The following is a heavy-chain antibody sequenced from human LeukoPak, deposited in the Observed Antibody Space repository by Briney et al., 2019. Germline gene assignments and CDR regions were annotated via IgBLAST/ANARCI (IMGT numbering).Heavy chain of an antibody. CDR1: GFTFRNHG. CDR3: AKALTSGWYLDAFNI. D-gene: IGHD6-19*01. Sequence: PGGSLRLSCAASGFTFRNHGMHWVRQAPGKGLEWVAVISYDGSNKYYADSVKGRFTISRDNSKNTLFLEMNSLRAEDTAVYYCAKALTSGWYLDAFNIWGQGTMVTVSS. CDR2: ISYDGSNK. J-gene: IGHJ3*02. V-gene: IGHV3-30*18.